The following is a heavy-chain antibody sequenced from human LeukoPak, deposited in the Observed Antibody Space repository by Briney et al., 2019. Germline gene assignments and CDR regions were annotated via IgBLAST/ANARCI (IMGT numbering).Heavy chain of an antibody. CDR1: GFTFSSYS. Sequence: PGGSLRLSCAASGFTFSSYSMNWVRQAPGKGLEWIGEINHSGSTNYNPSLKSRVTISVDTSKNQFSLNLSSVTAADTAVYYCARGGGSNTYYYYMDVWGKGTTVTVSS. CDR3: ARGGGSNTYYYYMDV. V-gene: IGHV4-34*01. CDR2: INHSGST. D-gene: IGHD2/OR15-2a*01. J-gene: IGHJ6*03.